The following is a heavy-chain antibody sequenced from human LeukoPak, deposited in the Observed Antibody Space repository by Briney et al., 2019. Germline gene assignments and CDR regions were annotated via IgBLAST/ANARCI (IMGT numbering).Heavy chain of an antibody. J-gene: IGHJ5*02. V-gene: IGHV1-2*02. CDR3: ARLSDDIVVVAATGWWFDP. D-gene: IGHD2-15*01. CDR2: INPNSGGT. CDR1: GYTFTGYY. Sequence: ASVKVSCKASGYTFTGYYMHWVRQAPGQELEWMGWINPNSGGTNYAQKFQGRVTMTRDTSISTAYMELSRLRSDDTAVYYCARLSDDIVVVAATGWWFDPWGQGTLVTVSS.